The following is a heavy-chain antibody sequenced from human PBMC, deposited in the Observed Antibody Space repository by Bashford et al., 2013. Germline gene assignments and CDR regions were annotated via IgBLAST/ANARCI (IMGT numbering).Heavy chain of an antibody. CDR2: ISSSSRNI. D-gene: IGHD1-14*01. CDR3: ARDQREGNQQTDFDY. V-gene: IGHV3-21*01. CDR1: GFTFSSYS. J-gene: IGHJ4*02. Sequence: GSLRLSCVASGFTFSSYSMNWVRQAPGKGLEWVSGISSSSRNIYYADSVKGRFTDLQRQRQELTVSANAQPEGRGHGCVYCARDQREGNQQTDFDYVGTREPW.